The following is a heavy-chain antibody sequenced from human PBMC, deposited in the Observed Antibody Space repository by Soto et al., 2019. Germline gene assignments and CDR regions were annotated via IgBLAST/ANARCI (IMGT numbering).Heavy chain of an antibody. CDR1: GGSISGSY. CDR2: VYYTGST. CDR3: ARSVAVPRAHIDLRAQRTQVIVSAGM. Sequence: PSETLSLTCSVSGGSISGSYWSWIRQSPGKGLEWLGYVYYTGSTNYSPSLRSRVSISVDTSKNEFSLRLSSVTAADTAVYFCARSVAVPRAHIDLRAQRTQVIVSAGM. J-gene: IGHJ6*01. V-gene: IGHV4-59*01. D-gene: IGHD1-7*01.